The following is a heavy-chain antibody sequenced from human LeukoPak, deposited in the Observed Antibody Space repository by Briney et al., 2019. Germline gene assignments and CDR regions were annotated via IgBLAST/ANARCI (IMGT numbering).Heavy chain of an antibody. J-gene: IGHJ4*02. CDR1: GGTFSSYA. D-gene: IGHD3-3*01. CDR3: ARSITIFGVVPYFDY. V-gene: IGHV1-69*05. Sequence: VASVKVSCKASGGTFSSYAISWVRQAPGQGLEWMGGVIPNFGTANYAQKFQGRVTITTDESTSTAYMELSSLRSEDTAVYYCARSITIFGVVPYFDYWGQGTLVTVSS. CDR2: VIPNFGTA.